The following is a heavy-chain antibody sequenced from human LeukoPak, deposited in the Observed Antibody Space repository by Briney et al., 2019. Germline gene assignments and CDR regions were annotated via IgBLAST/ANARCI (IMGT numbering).Heavy chain of an antibody. CDR1: GFTFSSYS. V-gene: IGHV3-21*01. Sequence: GGTLTLSCAASGFTFSSYSMNWVRQAPGKGLEWVSSISSSSSYIYYADSVKGRFTISRDNAKNTLYLQMNSLRAEDTAVYYCSRGQHPRYYHMDVWGKGTTVTVSS. CDR2: ISSSSSYI. D-gene: IGHD6-13*01. J-gene: IGHJ6*03. CDR3: SRGQHPRYYHMDV.